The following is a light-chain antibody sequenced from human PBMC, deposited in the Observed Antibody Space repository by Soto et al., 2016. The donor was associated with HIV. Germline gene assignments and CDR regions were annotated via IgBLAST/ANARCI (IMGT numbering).Light chain of an antibody. CDR2: DDS. V-gene: IGLV3-21*03. CDR1: NIGSKS. J-gene: IGLJ1*01. Sequence: SYVLTQPPSVSVAPGKTATISCGGDNIGSKSVHWYYQKPGQAPVLVVYDDSDRPSGIPERFSGSNLGGTATLTISRVEAGDEADYYCQVWDSGSDHYVFGTGDQGHRP. CDR3: QVWDSGSDHYV.